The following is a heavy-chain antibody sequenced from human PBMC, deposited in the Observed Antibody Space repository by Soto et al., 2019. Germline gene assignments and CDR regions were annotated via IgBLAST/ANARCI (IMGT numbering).Heavy chain of an antibody. Sequence: SETLSLTCTVSGASVSTGAYYWGWVRQRPGRGLEWIGYVYESGYTYYNMSLKSRLTISLDRSNNQFSLYLQMNSLRAEDTAVYYCAREVAAVGNYFDYWGQGTLVTVSS. CDR2: VYESGYT. J-gene: IGHJ4*02. CDR3: AREVAAVGNYFDY. D-gene: IGHD6-13*01. V-gene: IGHV4-31*03. CDR1: GASVSTGAYY.